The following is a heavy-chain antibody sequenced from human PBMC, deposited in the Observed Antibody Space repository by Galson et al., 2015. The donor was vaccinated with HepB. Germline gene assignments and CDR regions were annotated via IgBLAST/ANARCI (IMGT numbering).Heavy chain of an antibody. V-gene: IGHV1-2*02. J-gene: IGHJ4*02. CDR3: AREGVEQQFSSFQDHGY. Sequence: SVKVSCKASGYTFTGYYMHWVRQAPGQGLEWMGWINPNSGGTNYAQKFQGRVTMTRDTSISTAYMELSRLRSDDTAVYYCAREGVEQQFSSFQDHGYWGQGTLVTVSS. D-gene: IGHD6-13*01. CDR1: GYTFTGYY. CDR2: INPNSGGT.